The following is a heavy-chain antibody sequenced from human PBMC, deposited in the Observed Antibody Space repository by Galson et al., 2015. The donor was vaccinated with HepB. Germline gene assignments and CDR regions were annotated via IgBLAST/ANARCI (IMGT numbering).Heavy chain of an antibody. CDR3: SADLYVSTGQSCDY. CDR2: ISTRSAGGTR. Sequence: SLRLSCAASGFTFSDAWMNWVRQAPGKGLEWVGRISTRSAGGTRDYAEPLKDRFSMSRDDSKNTVYLVMNSLKIEDTAVYYCSADLYVSTGQSCDYWGQGTRVTVSS. CDR1: GFTFSDAW. J-gene: IGHJ4*02. V-gene: IGHV3-15*07. D-gene: IGHD3-9*01.